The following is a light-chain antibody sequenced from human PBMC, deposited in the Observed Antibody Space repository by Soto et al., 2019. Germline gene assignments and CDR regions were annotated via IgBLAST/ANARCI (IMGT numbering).Light chain of an antibody. V-gene: IGKV3-15*01. CDR2: GAS. Sequence: SQSVSSNLAWYQQKPGQAPRLLIYGASTRATGIPARFSGSGSGTEFTLTISSLQSEDFAVYYCQQYNKWPPWTFGQGTKVGIK. CDR3: QQYNKWPPWT. J-gene: IGKJ1*01. CDR1: QSVSSN.